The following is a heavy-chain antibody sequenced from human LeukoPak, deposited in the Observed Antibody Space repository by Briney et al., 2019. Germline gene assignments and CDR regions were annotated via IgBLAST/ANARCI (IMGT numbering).Heavy chain of an antibody. CDR3: ASARYGAETIDY. J-gene: IGHJ4*02. Sequence: GGSLRLSCAASGFTFTSYSMNWVRQAPGKGLEWVSYISSSSSTIYYADSVKGRFTISRDNAKNSLYLQMNSLRAEGTAVYYCASARYGAETIDYWGQGTLVTVSS. D-gene: IGHD4-17*01. CDR2: ISSSSSTI. CDR1: GFTFTSYS. V-gene: IGHV3-48*01.